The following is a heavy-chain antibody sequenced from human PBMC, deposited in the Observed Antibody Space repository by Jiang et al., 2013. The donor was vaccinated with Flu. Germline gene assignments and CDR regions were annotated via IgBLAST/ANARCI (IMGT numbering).Heavy chain of an antibody. V-gene: IGHV3-73*01. CDR3: TGSGGTTGGDY. CDR1: GFTFSDSH. Sequence: LVEVWGTGLVQPGGPVKVSCAASGFTFSDSHIHWVRQASGKGLEWVGRILPKGDNYATAYAASVKGRFTISRDDSKNTAYLQMNSLKTEDTAVYYCTGSGGTTGGDYWGQGSRVTVSP. J-gene: IGHJ4*02. CDR2: ILPKGDNYAT. D-gene: IGHD4-11*01.